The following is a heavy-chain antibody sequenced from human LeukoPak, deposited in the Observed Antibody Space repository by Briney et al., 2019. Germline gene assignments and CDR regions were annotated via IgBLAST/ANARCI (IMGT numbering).Heavy chain of an antibody. CDR2: INHSGST. V-gene: IGHV4-34*01. D-gene: IGHD3-22*01. CDR1: GGSFSGYY. Sequence: SETLSLTCAVSGGSFSGYYWSWIRQPPGKGLEWIGEINHSGSTNYNPSLKSRVTISVDTSKNQFSLKLSSVTAADTAVYYCAVGASSGYLTRDYWGQGTLVTVSS. J-gene: IGHJ4*02. CDR3: AVGASSGYLTRDY.